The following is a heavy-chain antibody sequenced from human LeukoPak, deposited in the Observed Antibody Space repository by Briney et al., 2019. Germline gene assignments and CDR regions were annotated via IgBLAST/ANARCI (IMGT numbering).Heavy chain of an antibody. CDR2: IRSKAYRGTT. CDR3: SRGPIQLWVHNGVDV. CDR1: GFTFGDHA. Sequence: GGSLRLPCTTSGFTFGDHAMTWVRQAPGKGLEWVGFIRSKAYRGTTEYAASVRGRFTISRDDSKSVVYLQMNSLKSEDTAVYYCSRGPIQLWVHNGVDVWGQGTTVTVSS. D-gene: IGHD5-18*01. V-gene: IGHV3-49*04. J-gene: IGHJ6*02.